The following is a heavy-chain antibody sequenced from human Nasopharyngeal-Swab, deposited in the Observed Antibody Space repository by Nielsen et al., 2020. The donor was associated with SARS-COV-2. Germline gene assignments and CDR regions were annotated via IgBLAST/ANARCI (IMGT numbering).Heavy chain of an antibody. CDR3: ASLGDSSGYYYRIDGYAHDAHDAFDI. Sequence: WIRQPPGKGLEWVAVIAYDGSNKYYADSVKGRFTISRDNSKNTLYLQMNSLRAEDTAVYYCASLGDSSGYYYRIDGYAHDAHDAFDIWGQGTMVTVS. J-gene: IGHJ3*02. D-gene: IGHD3-22*01. CDR2: IAYDGSNK. V-gene: IGHV3-30-3*01.